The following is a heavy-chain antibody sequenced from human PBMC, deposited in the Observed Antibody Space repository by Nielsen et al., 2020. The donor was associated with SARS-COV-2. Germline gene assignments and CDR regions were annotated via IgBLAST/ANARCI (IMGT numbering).Heavy chain of an antibody. D-gene: IGHD2-2*01. CDR1: GGSISSSNW. V-gene: IGHV4-4*02. Sequence: GSLRLSCAVSGGSISSSNWWRWVRQPPGKGLEWIGEIYHSGSTNYNPSLKSRVTISVDKSKNQFSLKLSSVTAADTAVYYCARVGCSSTSCYYAFDIWGQGTMVTVSS. CDR3: ARVGCSSTSCYYAFDI. J-gene: IGHJ3*02. CDR2: IYHSGST.